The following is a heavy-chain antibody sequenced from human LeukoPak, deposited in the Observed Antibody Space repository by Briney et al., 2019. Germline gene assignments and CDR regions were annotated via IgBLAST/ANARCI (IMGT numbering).Heavy chain of an antibody. V-gene: IGHV3-53*01. Sequence: PGGSLRLSCAASGFTFSSYEMNWVRQAPGKGLEWVSVIYSGGSTYYADSVKGRFTISRDNSKNTLSLQMNSLRAEDTAVYYCARGGYYGSGAMDVWGKGTTVTISS. J-gene: IGHJ6*03. CDR3: ARGGYYGSGAMDV. CDR2: IYSGGST. CDR1: GFTFSSYE. D-gene: IGHD3-10*01.